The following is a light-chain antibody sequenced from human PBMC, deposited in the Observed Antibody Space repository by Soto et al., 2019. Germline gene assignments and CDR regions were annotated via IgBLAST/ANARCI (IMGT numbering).Light chain of an antibody. CDR3: QQYNSDPWT. V-gene: IGKV1-5*03. J-gene: IGKJ1*01. Sequence: DIQMTQSPSTLSASVGDRVTITCRASQSISSWLAWYQQKPGKAPKLLIYKASSLESGVPSRFSGSGSGTDFTLTIISLQPDDVATYYCQQYNSDPWTFGQGTKVEIK. CDR2: KAS. CDR1: QSISSW.